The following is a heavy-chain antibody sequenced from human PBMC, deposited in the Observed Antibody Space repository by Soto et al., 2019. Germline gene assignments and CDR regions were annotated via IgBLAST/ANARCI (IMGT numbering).Heavy chain of an antibody. Sequence: QVQLQESGPGLVKPSQTLSLTCTVSGGSISSGGYYWSWIRQHPGKGLEWIGYIYYSGSTYYNPSLKRRVTISVDTSKNHFSLKLSSVTAADTAVYYCAREWVVAKGNWFDPWGQGTLVTVSS. D-gene: IGHD2-15*01. V-gene: IGHV4-31*03. CDR2: IYYSGST. CDR1: GGSISSGGYY. J-gene: IGHJ5*02. CDR3: AREWVVAKGNWFDP.